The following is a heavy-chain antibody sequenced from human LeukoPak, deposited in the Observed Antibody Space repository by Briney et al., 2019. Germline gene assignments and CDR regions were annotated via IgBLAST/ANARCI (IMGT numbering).Heavy chain of an antibody. CDR1: GFTFSRNA. CDR3: TGSFGELTFFDY. Sequence: PGGSLRLSCAASGFTFSRNAMSWVRQAPGKGLEGVGFIRSKTYGGTTEYAASVKGRFTISRDDSKSIAYLQMNSLKTEDTAVYYCTGSFGELTFFDYWGQGTLVTVSS. V-gene: IGHV3-49*04. D-gene: IGHD3-10*01. J-gene: IGHJ4*02. CDR2: IRSKTYGGTT.